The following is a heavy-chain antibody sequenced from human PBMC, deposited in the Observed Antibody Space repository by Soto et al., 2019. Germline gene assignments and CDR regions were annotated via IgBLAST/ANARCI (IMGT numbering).Heavy chain of an antibody. J-gene: IGHJ4*02. CDR1: GFSFSSFP. D-gene: IGHD1-26*01. CDR2: LSFDGSNE. Sequence: ESGGGVVQPGRSLRLSCAASGFSFSSFPMHWVRQAPGKGLEWVAVLSFDGSNEYSAASVKGRFTISRDNSKNTLYLQMNSLRADDTAVYYCARDNYISVGATTPNYFDYWGQGTLVTVSS. CDR3: ARDNYISVGATTPNYFDY. V-gene: IGHV3-30-3*01.